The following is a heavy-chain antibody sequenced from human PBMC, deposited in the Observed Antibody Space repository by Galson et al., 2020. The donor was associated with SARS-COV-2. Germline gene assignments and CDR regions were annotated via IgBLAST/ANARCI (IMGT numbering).Heavy chain of an antibody. J-gene: IGHJ4*02. Sequence: GESLKISCAAAGFLFSDYDMNWVRQAPGKGLEWVSFITKSSSTIYYADSVRGRFTISRDNAKRSLYLQMNGLRAEDTAVYYCVRDRHGGAVYIWGQGTLVTVSS. V-gene: IGHV3-48*01. D-gene: IGHD2-15*01. CDR1: GFLFSDYD. CDR2: ITKSSSTI. CDR3: VRDRHGGAVYI.